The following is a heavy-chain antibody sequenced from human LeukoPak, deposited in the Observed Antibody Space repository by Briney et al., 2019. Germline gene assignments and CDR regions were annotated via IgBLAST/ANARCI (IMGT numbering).Heavy chain of an antibody. CDR1: GFPFSSYA. CDR2: ISGSGGRT. Sequence: PGRSLRLSCAASGFPFSSYAMNWVRQAPGKGLEWVSAISGSGGRTHYADSVKGRFTISRDNSKNTLYLQMNSLRAEDTAVYYYAKPLYCTTTSIVCYFDYWGQGTLVTVSS. CDR3: AKPLYCTTTSIVCYFDY. J-gene: IGHJ4*02. V-gene: IGHV3-23*01. D-gene: IGHD2-8*01.